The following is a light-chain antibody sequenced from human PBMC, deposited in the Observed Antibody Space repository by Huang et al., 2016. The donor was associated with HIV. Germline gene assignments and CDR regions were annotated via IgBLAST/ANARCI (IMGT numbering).Light chain of an antibody. CDR2: AAS. Sequence: DIQMTQSPSSVSASVGDRVTITCRASQGISRWLAWYHQKPGKGPKHLIYAASSLQSGVPSRFSSSGSRPDFTLIINRQHPEYFATYCYQQSNSFPLTFGGGTKVEIK. V-gene: IGKV1D-12*01. J-gene: IGKJ4*01. CDR1: QGISRW. CDR3: QQSNSFPLT.